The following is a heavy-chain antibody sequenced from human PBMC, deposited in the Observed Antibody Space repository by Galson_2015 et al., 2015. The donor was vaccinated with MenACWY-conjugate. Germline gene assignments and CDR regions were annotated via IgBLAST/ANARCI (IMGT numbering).Heavy chain of an antibody. CDR2: TYYRSKWYN. CDR3: AREAGIQLWSRGKWIAFDI. CDR1: GDSVSSNSAA. V-gene: IGHV6-1*01. J-gene: IGHJ3*02. D-gene: IGHD5-18*01. Sequence: CAISGDSVSSNSAAWNWIRQSPSRGLEWLGRTYYRSKWYNDYAVSVKSRITINPDTSKNQFSLQLNSVTPEDTAVYYCAREAGIQLWSRGKWIAFDIWGQGTMVTVSS.